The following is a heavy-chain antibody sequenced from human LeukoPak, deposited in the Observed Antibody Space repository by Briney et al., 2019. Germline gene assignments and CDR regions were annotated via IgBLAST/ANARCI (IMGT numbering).Heavy chain of an antibody. J-gene: IGHJ5*02. CDR3: ARDPQPLDWAWIDP. D-gene: IGHD3-9*01. CDR2: IYYSGST. V-gene: IGHV4-31*03. Sequence: SQTLSLTCTVSGGSISSGGYYWSWIRQHPGKGLEWIGYIYYSGSTYYNPSLKSRVTISVDTSKNQFSLKLSSVTAADTAVYYCARDPQPLDWAWIDPWGQGTLVTVSS. CDR1: GGSISSGGYY.